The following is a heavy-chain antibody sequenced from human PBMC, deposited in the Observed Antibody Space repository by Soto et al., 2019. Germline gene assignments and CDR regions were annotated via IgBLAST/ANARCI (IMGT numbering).Heavy chain of an antibody. V-gene: IGHV1-3*01. D-gene: IGHD3-16*01. Sequence: ASVKVSCKASGYTFTSYAMHWVRQAPGERLEWMGWINAGNGNTKYSQKLQGRVTITRDTSASTAYMELSSLRSEDTAVYYCAILPRTIPLGAHGMDVWGQGTTVTVSS. CDR2: INAGNGNT. J-gene: IGHJ6*02. CDR1: GYTFTSYA. CDR3: AILPRTIPLGAHGMDV.